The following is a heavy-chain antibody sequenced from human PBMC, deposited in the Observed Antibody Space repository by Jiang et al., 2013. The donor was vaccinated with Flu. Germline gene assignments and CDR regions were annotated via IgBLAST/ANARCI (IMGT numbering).Heavy chain of an antibody. Sequence: VQLLESGGGLVQPGGSLRLSCAASGFTFSNYAMSWVRQAPGKGLEWVSGISGSGGRTNYADSVKGRFTISRDISKSTLYLQMSSLRGDDTAVYYCAKNVDAAMTWLVDYWGQGTLVTVSS. CDR2: ISGSGGRT. CDR1: GFTFSNYA. D-gene: IGHD5-18*01. CDR3: AKNVDAAMTWLVDY. V-gene: IGHV3-23*01. J-gene: IGHJ4*02.